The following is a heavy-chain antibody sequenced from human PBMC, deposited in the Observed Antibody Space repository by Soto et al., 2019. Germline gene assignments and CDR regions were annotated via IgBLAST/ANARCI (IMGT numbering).Heavy chain of an antibody. D-gene: IGHD5-12*01. V-gene: IGHV1-69*13. CDR2: IIPIFGTA. J-gene: IGHJ5*02. Sequence: RASVKVSCKASGGTFSSYAISWVRQAPGQGLEWMGGIIPIFGTANYAQKFQGRVTITADESTSTAYMELSSLRSEDTAVYYCARDREGGYSGYDYNWFDPWGQGTLVTVSS. CDR1: GGTFSSYA. CDR3: ARDREGGYSGYDYNWFDP.